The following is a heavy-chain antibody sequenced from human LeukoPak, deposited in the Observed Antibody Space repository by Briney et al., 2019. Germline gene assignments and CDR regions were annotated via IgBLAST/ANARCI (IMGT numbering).Heavy chain of an antibody. Sequence: GGSLRLSCAASGFTFSNYAMNRVRRAPGKGLEWISAISGSASGTYYADSMKGRFTISRDNSKNTLYLQINSLTAEDTAIYYCAKDVRAATGGYTGTFDMWGQGTMVTVSS. V-gene: IGHV3-23*01. CDR3: AKDVRAATGGYTGTFDM. CDR2: ISGSASGT. CDR1: GFTFSNYA. J-gene: IGHJ3*02. D-gene: IGHD3-16*02.